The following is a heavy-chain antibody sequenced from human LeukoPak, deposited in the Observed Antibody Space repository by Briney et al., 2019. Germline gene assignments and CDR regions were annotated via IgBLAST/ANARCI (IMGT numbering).Heavy chain of an antibody. CDR1: GFIFNNYW. D-gene: IGHD5-18*01. V-gene: IGHV3-74*01. CDR3: AKDIGRVDTASTYMDV. CDR2: ISVDGRST. J-gene: IGHJ6*03. Sequence: GGSLRLPCAASGFIFNNYWMHWVRQAPGKGLVWVSRISVDGRSTSYADSVKGRFTISRDNAKNSLYLQMNSLRVEDTALYYCAKDIGRVDTASTYMDVWGKGTTVTISS.